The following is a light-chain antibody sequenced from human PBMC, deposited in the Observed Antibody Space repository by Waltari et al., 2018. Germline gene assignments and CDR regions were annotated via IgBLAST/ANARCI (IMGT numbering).Light chain of an antibody. CDR2: DTS. J-gene: IGLJ2*01. Sequence: QPVVTQEPSLTVSPGGTVTLTCSSRPGPVPSSHLPCWFQQRPGQAPRTLISDTSNTYSWTPARFSGSLVEGKAALTLSGAQPDDDADYYCLLSYSSAVVFGRGTKLTVL. CDR3: LLSYSSAVV. V-gene: IGLV7-46*01. CDR1: PGPVPSSHL.